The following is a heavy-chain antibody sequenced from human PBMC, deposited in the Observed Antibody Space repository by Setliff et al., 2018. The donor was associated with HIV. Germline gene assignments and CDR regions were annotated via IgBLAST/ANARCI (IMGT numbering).Heavy chain of an antibody. Sequence: GGSLRLSCATSGFTFSGSALHWVRQASGKGLEWVGRIRKQSNNYATAYGASVKGRFTISRDDSKNTAYLHMKSLKNEDTAVYYCTRIYSSGLDYWGQGTLVTVSS. CDR1: GFTFSGSA. J-gene: IGHJ4*02. V-gene: IGHV3-73*01. D-gene: IGHD6-19*01. CDR2: IRKQSNNYAT. CDR3: TRIYSSGLDY.